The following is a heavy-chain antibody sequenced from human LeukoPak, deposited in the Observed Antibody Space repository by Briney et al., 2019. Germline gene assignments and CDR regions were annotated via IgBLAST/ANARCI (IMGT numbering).Heavy chain of an antibody. V-gene: IGHV1-2*02. CDR2: NNPDSGGM. CDR3: ARVRGDSSWYGLDY. CDR1: VSTVTGYY. J-gene: IGHJ4*02. D-gene: IGHD6-13*01. Sequence: ASVKVSCKTSVSTVTGYYIHWVRQAPGQQLGWIGGNNPDSGGMNHAQKFQGRVTMTRDTSISAGYMELSGLRPDDTAVFYCARVRGDSSWYGLDYWGQGTLVSVSS.